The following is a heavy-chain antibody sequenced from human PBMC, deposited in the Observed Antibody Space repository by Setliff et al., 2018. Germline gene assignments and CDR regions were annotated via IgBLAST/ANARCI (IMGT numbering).Heavy chain of an antibody. D-gene: IGHD3-22*01. V-gene: IGHV1-18*01. J-gene: IGHJ4*02. CDR1: GYSFTVFG. Sequence: ASVKVSCKTSGYSFTVFGISWVRQAPGQGLEWMGWISPYYGSTNYAQKFQGRVPMTTDTSTSTAYMELTSLTSDDTALYYCVRGQGPRTVVAIPFDHLGQGTLVTVSS. CDR3: VRGQGPRTVVAIPFDH. CDR2: ISPYYGST.